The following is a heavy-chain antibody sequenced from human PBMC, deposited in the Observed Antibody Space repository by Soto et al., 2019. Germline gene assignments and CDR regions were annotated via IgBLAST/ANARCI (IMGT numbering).Heavy chain of an antibody. V-gene: IGHV4-34*01. CDR2: INHSGST. J-gene: IGHJ6*02. D-gene: IGHD6-6*01. CDR3: ARRWGSSSSEYYYYGMDV. Sequence: SETLSLTCAVYGGSFSGYYWSWIRQPPGKGLEWIGEINHSGSTNYNPSLKSRVTISVDTSKNQFSLKLSSVTAADTAVYYCARRWGSSSSEYYYYGMDVWGQGTTVTVS. CDR1: GGSFSGYY.